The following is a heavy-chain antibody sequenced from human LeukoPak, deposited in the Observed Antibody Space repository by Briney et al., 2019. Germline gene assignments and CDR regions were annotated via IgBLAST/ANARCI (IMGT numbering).Heavy chain of an antibody. V-gene: IGHV3-7*01. CDR1: GFTFSTYW. CDR3: ARGAYAWYGAKEIGDY. CDR2: IKQDGSGK. J-gene: IGHJ4*02. D-gene: IGHD4-23*01. Sequence: GGSLRLSCAASGFTFSTYWMNWVRQAPGKGLEWVANIKQDGSGKYYVDSVKGRFTISRDNAKNSLYLQMNSLRAEDTAVFYCARGAYAWYGAKEIGDYWGQGTLVTVSS.